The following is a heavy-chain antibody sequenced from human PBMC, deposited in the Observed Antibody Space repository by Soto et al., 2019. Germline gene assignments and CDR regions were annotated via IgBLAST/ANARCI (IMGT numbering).Heavy chain of an antibody. CDR3: ARENCSGGSCYSEFYYYYGMDV. D-gene: IGHD2-15*01. Sequence: SVQVSCKASGGTFRSYAISWVRQAPGQGLAWMGGIIPIFGTANYAQKFQGRVTITADESTSTAYMELSSLRSEDTAVYYCARENCSGGSCYSEFYYYYGMDVWGQGTTVTVSS. V-gene: IGHV1-69*13. J-gene: IGHJ6*02. CDR2: IIPIFGTA. CDR1: GGTFRSYA.